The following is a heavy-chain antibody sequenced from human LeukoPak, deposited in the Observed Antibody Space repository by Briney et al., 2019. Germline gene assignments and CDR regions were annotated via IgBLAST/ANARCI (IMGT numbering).Heavy chain of an antibody. CDR3: ARGSMVRGVTSKGAFDY. CDR2: IYYSGST. D-gene: IGHD3-10*01. Sequence: KTSETLSLTCTVSGGSISSSSYYWGWIRQPPGKGLEWIGSIYYSGSTYYNPSLKSRVTISVDTSKNQFSLKLSSVTAADTAVYYCARGSMVRGVTSKGAFDYWGQGTLVTVSS. CDR1: GGSISSSSYY. J-gene: IGHJ4*02. V-gene: IGHV4-39*07.